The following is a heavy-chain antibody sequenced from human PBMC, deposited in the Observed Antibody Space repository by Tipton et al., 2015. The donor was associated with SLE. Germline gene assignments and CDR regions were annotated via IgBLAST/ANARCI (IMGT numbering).Heavy chain of an antibody. CDR1: GDSISSSTYY. V-gene: IGHV4-39*07. CDR2: MYYSGYT. D-gene: IGHD2-21*01. CDR3: ARDCDWGPLGY. Sequence: GLVKPSETLSLTCIVSGDSISSSTYYWGWIRQPPGKGLEWIGHMYYSGYTYYNPSLESRVTISVDTSKNHLSLKLSSVTAADTAVYYCARDCDWGPLGYWGQGTLVTVSS. J-gene: IGHJ4*02.